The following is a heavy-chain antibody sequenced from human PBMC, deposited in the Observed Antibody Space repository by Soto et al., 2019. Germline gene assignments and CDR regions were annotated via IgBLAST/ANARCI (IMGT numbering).Heavy chain of an antibody. J-gene: IGHJ4*02. D-gene: IGHD2-21*01. CDR3: AKVGIGSFSHTQHFEH. V-gene: IGHV3-23*01. CDR1: GFPFSSFC. Sequence: PGGSLRLSCTASGFPFSSFCIAWVRQAPWKGLEWVSAISGSADSSYYADSVKGRFTISRDNPKNTLYMQMDGLRAEDTGVYFWAKVGIGSFSHTQHFEHWGRGTQVPVSS. CDR2: ISGSADSS.